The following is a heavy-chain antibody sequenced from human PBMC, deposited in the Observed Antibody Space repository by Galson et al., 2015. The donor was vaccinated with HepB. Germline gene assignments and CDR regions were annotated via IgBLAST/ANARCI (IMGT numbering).Heavy chain of an antibody. D-gene: IGHD3-3*01. CDR3: ARGPYDFWSGYYSYYYYYGMDV. Sequence: SVKVSCKASGYTFTSYYMHWVRQAPGQGLEWMGIINPSGGSTSYAQKFQGRVTMTRDTSTSTVYMELSSLRSEDTAVYYCARGPYDFWSGYYSYYYYYGMDVWGQGTTVTVSS. CDR1: GYTFTSYY. V-gene: IGHV1-46*01. CDR2: INPSGGST. J-gene: IGHJ6*02.